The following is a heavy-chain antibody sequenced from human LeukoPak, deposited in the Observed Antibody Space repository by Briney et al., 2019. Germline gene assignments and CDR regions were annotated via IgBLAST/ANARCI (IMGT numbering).Heavy chain of an antibody. CDR3: ARDHVVRGVVWDY. CDR2: INQDGSEK. CDR1: GFTFSSHW. J-gene: IGHJ4*02. V-gene: IGHV3-7*05. Sequence: GGSLRLSCAASGFTFSSHWMSWVRQAPGKGLEWVASINQDGSEKYSVDSVRGRFTISRDNAKNSLYLQMYSLRAEDTAVYYCARDHVVRGVVWDYWGQGTLVTVSS. D-gene: IGHD3-10*01.